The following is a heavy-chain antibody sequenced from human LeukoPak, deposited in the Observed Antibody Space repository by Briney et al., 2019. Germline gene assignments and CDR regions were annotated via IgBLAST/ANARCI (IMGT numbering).Heavy chain of an antibody. V-gene: IGHV4-38-2*02. D-gene: IGHD3-22*01. CDR3: ARGRLYYYDSSGQIDY. CDR1: GYSISSGYY. Sequence: SETLSLTCTVSGYSISSGYYWGWIRQPPGKGLEWIGSIYHSGSTYYNPSLKSRVTISVDTSKNQFSLKLSSVTAADTAVYYCARGRLYYYDSSGQIDYWGQGTLVTVSS. J-gene: IGHJ4*02. CDR2: IYHSGST.